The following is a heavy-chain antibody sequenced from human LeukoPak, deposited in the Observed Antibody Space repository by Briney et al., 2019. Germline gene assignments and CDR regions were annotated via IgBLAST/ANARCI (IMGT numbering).Heavy chain of an antibody. CDR2: ICSNGGCT. V-gene: IGHV3-64*01. Sequence: GSLRLSCAASGFTFSSYAMYWVRQAPGKGLEFVSAICSNGGCTYYANSVKGRFTISRDNSKNTLYLQMGSLRAEDMAVYYCATGNSDGYYYYYMGVWGKGTTVTVSS. CDR3: ATGNSDGYYYYYMGV. D-gene: IGHD4-23*01. J-gene: IGHJ6*03. CDR1: GFTFSSYA.